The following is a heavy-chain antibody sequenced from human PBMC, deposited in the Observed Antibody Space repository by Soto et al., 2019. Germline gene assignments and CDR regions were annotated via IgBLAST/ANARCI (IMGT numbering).Heavy chain of an antibody. CDR2: IYYSGST. Sequence: PSETLSLTCKVSGGSINNYYWSWIRQSPGKGLEWIGYIYYSGSTNYNPSLKSRVTISVDTSKNQFSLKLSSVTAADTAVYFCARDHYDSSGYYYYGMDVWGQGTTVTVSS. J-gene: IGHJ6*02. CDR3: ARDHYDSSGYYYYGMDV. CDR1: GGSINNYY. V-gene: IGHV4-59*01. D-gene: IGHD3-22*01.